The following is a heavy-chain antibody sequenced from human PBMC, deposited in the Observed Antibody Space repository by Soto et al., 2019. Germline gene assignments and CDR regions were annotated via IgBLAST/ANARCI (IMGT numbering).Heavy chain of an antibody. CDR1: GFTFSSDW. D-gene: IGHD2-2*01. CDR3: AKGYRDIVVVPAAVDY. J-gene: IGHJ4*02. Sequence: PGGSLRLSCVASGFTFSSDWMHWVRQAPGKGLEWVSAISGSGGSTYYADSVKGRFTISRDNSKNTLYLQMNSLRAEDTAVYYCAKGYRDIVVVPAAVDYWGQGTLVTVSS. V-gene: IGHV3-23*01. CDR2: ISGSGGST.